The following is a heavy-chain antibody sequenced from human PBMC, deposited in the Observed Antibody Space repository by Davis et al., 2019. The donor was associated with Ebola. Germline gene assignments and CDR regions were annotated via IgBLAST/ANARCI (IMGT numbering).Heavy chain of an antibody. J-gene: IGHJ4*02. CDR3: ARVGGYSYGLDY. V-gene: IGHV4-59*01. CDR2: IYYSGST. D-gene: IGHD5-18*01. CDR1: GGSISSYY. Sequence: SETLSLTCTVSGGSISSYYWSWIRQPPGKGLEWIGYIYYSGSTNYNPSLKSRVTISVDTSKNQFALKLSSVTAADTAVYYCARVGGYSYGLDYWGQGTLVTVSS.